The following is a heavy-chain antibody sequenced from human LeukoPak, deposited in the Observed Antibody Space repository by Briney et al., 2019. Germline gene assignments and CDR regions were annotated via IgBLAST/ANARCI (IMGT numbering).Heavy chain of an antibody. D-gene: IGHD2-15*01. CDR1: GCTFTSYA. CDR2: INAGNGNT. V-gene: IGHV1-3*03. CDR3: ARMVSYCSGGSCYYDY. J-gene: IGHJ4*02. Sequence: ASVKVSCKASGCTFTSYAMHWVRQAPGQRLEWMGWINAGNGNTKYSQEFQGRVTITRDTSASTAYMELSSLRSEDMAVYYCARMVSYCSGGSCYYDYWGQGTLVTVSS.